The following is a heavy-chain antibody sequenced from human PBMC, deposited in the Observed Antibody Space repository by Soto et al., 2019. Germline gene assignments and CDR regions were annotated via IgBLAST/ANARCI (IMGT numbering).Heavy chain of an antibody. CDR3: ASHPIVVVPAAHKNYYYYYYMDV. V-gene: IGHV1-69*02. Sequence: QVQLVQSGAEVKKPGSSVKVSCKASGGTFRSYTISWVRQAPGQGHEWIGWIIPILGIANYAQKCQGRVTINADKSTSTAYMELSSLRSEDTAVYYCASHPIVVVPAAHKNYYYYYYMDVWGKGTTVTDSS. D-gene: IGHD2-2*01. J-gene: IGHJ6*03. CDR2: IIPILGIA. CDR1: GGTFRSYT.